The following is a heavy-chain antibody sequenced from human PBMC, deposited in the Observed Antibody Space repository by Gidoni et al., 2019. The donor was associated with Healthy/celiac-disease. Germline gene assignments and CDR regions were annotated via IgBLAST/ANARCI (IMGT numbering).Heavy chain of an antibody. CDR1: GFTFSSDS. V-gene: IGHV3-48*02. Sequence: EVQLVESGGGLVQPGGSLRLSCAASGFTFSSDSMNWVRQAPGKGLEWVSYISSSRSTIYYADSVQGRFTISRDNAKNSLYLQMNSLRDEDTAVYYCARDYEGITIFGVVILRFDYWGQGTLVTVSS. D-gene: IGHD3-3*01. J-gene: IGHJ4*02. CDR3: ARDYEGITIFGVVILRFDY. CDR2: ISSSRSTI.